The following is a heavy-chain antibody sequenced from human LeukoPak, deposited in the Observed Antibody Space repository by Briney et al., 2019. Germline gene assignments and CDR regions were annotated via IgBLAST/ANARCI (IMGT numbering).Heavy chain of an antibody. CDR2: ISYDGSNK. J-gene: IGHJ5*02. V-gene: IGHV3-30-3*01. CDR1: GFTFSSYA. CDR3: ARDPGDPVAGRFDP. D-gene: IGHD6-19*01. Sequence: GRSLRLSCAASGFTFSSYAMHWVRQAPGKGLEWVAVISYDGSNKYYADSVKGRFTISRDNSKNTLYLQMNSLRAEDTAVYYCARDPGDPVAGRFDPWGQGTLVTVSS.